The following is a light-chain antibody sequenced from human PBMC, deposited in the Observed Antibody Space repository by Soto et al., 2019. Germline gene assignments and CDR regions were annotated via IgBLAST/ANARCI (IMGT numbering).Light chain of an antibody. J-gene: IGLJ1*01. CDR2: EVS. CDR1: SSDVGGYNY. Sequence: QSVLTQPASVSGSPGQSITISCTGTSSDVGGYNYVSWYQQHPGKAPKLMIYEVSNRPSGDSNRFSGSKSGNTASLTISRLQAEDEADYYCSSYTSSTPYVFGSGTKVTVL. V-gene: IGLV2-14*01. CDR3: SSYTSSTPYV.